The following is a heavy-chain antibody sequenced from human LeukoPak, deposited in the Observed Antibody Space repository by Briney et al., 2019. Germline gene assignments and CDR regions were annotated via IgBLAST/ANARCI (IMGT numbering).Heavy chain of an antibody. CDR2: IYYSGST. CDR3: AREGGNSPFDY. J-gene: IGHJ4*02. V-gene: IGHV4-30-4*01. D-gene: IGHD4-23*01. CDR1: GGSISSGDYY. Sequence: PSETLSLTCTVSGGSISSGDYYWSWIRQPPGKGLEWIGYIYYSGSTYYNPSLKRRVTISVDTSKNQFSLKLSSVTAADTAVYYCAREGGNSPFDYWGQGTLVTVSS.